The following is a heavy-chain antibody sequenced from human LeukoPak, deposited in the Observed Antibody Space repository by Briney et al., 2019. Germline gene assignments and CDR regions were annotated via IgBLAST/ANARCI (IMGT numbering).Heavy chain of an antibody. CDR1: GGSFSGYY. J-gene: IGHJ4*02. V-gene: IGHV4-34*01. CDR3: ARDLHTYYYHSSGYYSDY. D-gene: IGHD3-22*01. CDR2: INHSGST. Sequence: SETLSLTCAVYGGSFSGYYWSWIRQPPGKGLEWIGEINHSGSTNYNPSPKSRVTISVDTSKNQFSLKLSSVTAADTAVYYCARDLHTYYYHSSGYYSDYWGQGTLVTVSS.